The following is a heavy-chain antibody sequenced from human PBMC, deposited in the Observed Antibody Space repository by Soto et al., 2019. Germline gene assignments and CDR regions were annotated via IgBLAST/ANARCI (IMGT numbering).Heavy chain of an antibody. V-gene: IGHV1-69*12. CDR3: ARDSRIAAAAYYYYGMDV. Sequence: QVQLVQSGAEVKKPGSSVKVSCKASGGTFSSYAISWVRQAPGQGLEWMGGIIPIFGTANYAQKFQGRVTITADESTSTAYMELSSRRSEDTAVYYCARDSRIAAAAYYYYGMDVWGQGTTVTVSS. CDR1: GGTFSSYA. CDR2: IIPIFGTA. J-gene: IGHJ6*02. D-gene: IGHD6-13*01.